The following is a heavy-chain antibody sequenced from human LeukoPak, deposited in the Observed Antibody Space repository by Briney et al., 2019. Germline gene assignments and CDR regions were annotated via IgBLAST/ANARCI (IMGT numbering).Heavy chain of an antibody. V-gene: IGHV4-59*01. CDR1: GGTISSYY. J-gene: IGHJ4*02. Sequence: SQTLSLTCTVSGGTISSYYWSWIRQPPGKGLEWIGYIYYSGSTNYNPSLKSRVTISVDTSKNQFSLKLSSVTAADTAVYYCARTQYYYDSSGSTTDYYFDYWGQGTLVTVSS. CDR3: ARTQYYYDSSGSTTDYYFDY. D-gene: IGHD3-22*01. CDR2: IYYSGST.